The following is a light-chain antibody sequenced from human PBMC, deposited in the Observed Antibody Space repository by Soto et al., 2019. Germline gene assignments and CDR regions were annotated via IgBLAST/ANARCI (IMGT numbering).Light chain of an antibody. V-gene: IGKV3-15*01. CDR2: DTS. CDR1: QGVGDT. J-gene: IGKJ4*01. Sequence: VVMRQSPATLAGSPGEGATLCWISSQGVGDTLAWYQHRPVQTPRVLIYDTSTRATGVPTRFSGRRSVAEFTLTVKSPQSEDVQVYYCQHYNNCPVTLAGGT. CDR3: QHYNNCPVT.